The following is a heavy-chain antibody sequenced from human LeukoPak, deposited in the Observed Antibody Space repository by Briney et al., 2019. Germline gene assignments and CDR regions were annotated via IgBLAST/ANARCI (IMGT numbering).Heavy chain of an antibody. CDR2: IIPIFGTA. CDR3: ATSYYYGSGTYDDYYVDV. CDR1: GGTFSSYA. Sequence: GSSVKVSCKASGGTFSSYAISWVRQAPGQGLEWMGGIIPIFGTANYAQKFQGRVTITADESTSTAYMELSSLRSEDTAVYYCATSYYYGSGTYDDYYVDVWGQGTTVTVSS. D-gene: IGHD3-10*01. J-gene: IGHJ6*03. V-gene: IGHV1-69*01.